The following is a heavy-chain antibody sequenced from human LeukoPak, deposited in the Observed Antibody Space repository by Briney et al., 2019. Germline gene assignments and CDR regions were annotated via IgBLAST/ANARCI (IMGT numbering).Heavy chain of an antibody. CDR1: GGSISSSSYY. D-gene: IGHD6-6*01. V-gene: IGHV4-39*01. CDR2: IYYSGST. Sequence: SETLSLTCTVPGGSISSSSYYWGWIRQPPGKGLEWIGSIYYSGSTYYNPSLKSRVTISVDTSKNQFSLKLSSVTAADTAVYYCAARIAARPNYFDYWGQGTLVTVSS. J-gene: IGHJ4*02. CDR3: AARIAARPNYFDY.